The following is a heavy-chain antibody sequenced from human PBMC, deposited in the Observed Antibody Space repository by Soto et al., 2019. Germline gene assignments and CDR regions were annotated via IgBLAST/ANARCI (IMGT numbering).Heavy chain of an antibody. Sequence: QVQLLESGGGVVQPGRSLRLSCAASGFTFSSYGMHWVRQAPGKGLEWVAVISYDGSNKYYADSVKGRFTISRDNSKNTLYLQMNSLRAEDTAVYYCAGLGELFYYWGQGTLVTVSS. V-gene: IGHV3-30*03. CDR2: ISYDGSNK. CDR3: AGLGELFYY. D-gene: IGHD3-10*01. J-gene: IGHJ4*02. CDR1: GFTFSSYG.